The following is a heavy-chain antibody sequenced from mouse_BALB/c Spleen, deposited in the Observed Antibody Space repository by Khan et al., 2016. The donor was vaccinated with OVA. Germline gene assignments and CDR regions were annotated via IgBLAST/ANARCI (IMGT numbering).Heavy chain of an antibody. V-gene: IGHV1S81*02. D-gene: IGHD1-1*01. CDR2: TNPTNGRT. Sequence: QVQLQQSGAELVKAGASVKMSCKASGYTFTSYWMHWVKQRLGQGLEWFAETNPTNGRTYYNETFKSKDTLTVDKSSSTAYMLLSGPTFEDSAVYYWARIKKIVATYFDYWGQGTTLTVSS. CDR1: GYTFTSYW. J-gene: IGHJ2*01. CDR3: ARIKKIVATYFDY.